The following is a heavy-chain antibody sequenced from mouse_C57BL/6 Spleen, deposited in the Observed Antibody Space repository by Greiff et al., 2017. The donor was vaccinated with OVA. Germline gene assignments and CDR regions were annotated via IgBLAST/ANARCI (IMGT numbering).Heavy chain of an antibody. D-gene: IGHD1-1*01. V-gene: IGHV5-17*01. J-gene: IGHJ2*01. CDR1: GFTFSDYG. CDR3: ARKYYGSSHFFDY. CDR2: ISSGSSTI. Sequence: EVHLVESGGGLVKPGGSLKLSCAASGFTFSDYGMHWVRQAPEQGLEWVAYISSGSSTIYYADTVKGRFTITRDNAKNTLFLQMTSLRSEDTAMYYCARKYYGSSHFFDYWGQCTTLTVSS.